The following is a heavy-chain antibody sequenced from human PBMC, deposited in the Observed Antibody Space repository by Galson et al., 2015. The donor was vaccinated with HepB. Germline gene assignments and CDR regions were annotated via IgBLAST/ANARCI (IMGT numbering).Heavy chain of an antibody. D-gene: IGHD3-22*01. V-gene: IGHV3-21*01. CDR1: GFTFSSYS. CDR3: ARDRDYYDSSGYLVDY. CDR2: ISSSSSYI. Sequence: SLRLSCAASGFTFSSYSMNWVRQAPGKGLEWVSSISSSSSYIYYADSVKGRFTISRDNAKNSLYLQMNSPRAEDTAVYYCARDRDYYDSSGYLVDYWGQGTLVTVSS. J-gene: IGHJ4*02.